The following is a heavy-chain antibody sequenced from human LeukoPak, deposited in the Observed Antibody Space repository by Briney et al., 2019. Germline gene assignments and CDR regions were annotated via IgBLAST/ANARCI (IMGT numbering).Heavy chain of an antibody. J-gene: IGHJ4*02. CDR1: GFTFSSYG. CDR2: VRYDGSNE. V-gene: IGHV3-30*02. Sequence: GGSLRLSCAASGFTFSSYGMHWVRQAPGKGLEWVAFVRYDGSNEYYADSVRGRFTISRDNAKNTLYLQMNSLRAEDTAVYYCARVGLYSSGWSAWGQGTLVTVSS. D-gene: IGHD6-19*01. CDR3: ARVGLYSSGWSA.